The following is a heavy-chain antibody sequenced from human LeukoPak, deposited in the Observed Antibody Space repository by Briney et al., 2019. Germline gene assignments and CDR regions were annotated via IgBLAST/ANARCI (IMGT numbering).Heavy chain of an antibody. Sequence: GGSLRLSCAASGFTFRSYAMNWVRQAPGKGLEWVSAISGSGGSTYYADSVKGRFTISRDNSKNTLYLQMNSLRAEDTAVYYCAKDRSNYYDSNVDAFDIWGQGTMVTVSS. CDR1: GFTFRSYA. CDR2: ISGSGGST. D-gene: IGHD3-22*01. J-gene: IGHJ3*02. V-gene: IGHV3-23*01. CDR3: AKDRSNYYDSNVDAFDI.